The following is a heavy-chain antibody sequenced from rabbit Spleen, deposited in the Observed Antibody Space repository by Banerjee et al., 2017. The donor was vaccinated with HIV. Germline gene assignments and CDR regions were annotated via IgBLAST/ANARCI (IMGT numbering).Heavy chain of an antibody. D-gene: IGHD8-1*01. J-gene: IGHJ6*01. CDR2: IYAGSSGTT. Sequence: QSLEESGGDLVKPGASLTLTCTASGVSFSSSSYMCWVRQAPGKGPEWIAYIYAGSSGTTYYASWAKGRFTISKTSSTTVTLQMTRLTAADTATYFCARDTGSSFSTYGMDLWGPGTLVTVS. V-gene: IGHV1S40*01. CDR3: ARDTGSSFSTYGMDL. CDR1: GVSFSSSSY.